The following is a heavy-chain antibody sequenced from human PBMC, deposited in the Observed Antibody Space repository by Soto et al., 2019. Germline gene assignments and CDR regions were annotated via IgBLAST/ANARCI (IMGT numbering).Heavy chain of an antibody. CDR3: ARAREYYYDSSGYYYFDY. D-gene: IGHD3-22*01. V-gene: IGHV1-46*01. CDR2: INPSGGST. Sequence: ASVKVSCKASGYTFTSYYMHWVRQAPGQGLEWMGIINPSGGSTSYAQKFQGRVTMTRDTSTSTVYMELNSLRAEDTAVYYCARAREYYYDSSGYYYFDYWGQGTLVTVSS. J-gene: IGHJ4*02. CDR1: GYTFTSYY.